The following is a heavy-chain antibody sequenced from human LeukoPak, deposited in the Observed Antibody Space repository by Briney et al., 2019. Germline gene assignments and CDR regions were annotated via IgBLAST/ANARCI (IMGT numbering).Heavy chain of an antibody. D-gene: IGHD2-15*01. J-gene: IGHJ2*01. V-gene: IGHV4-59*03. Sequence: SETLSLTCTVSGGSISGSYWSWIRQSPGKGLEWIGYIYYNGNTDYNPSLRSRLTMSVDTSKNQFSLKLTSVTAADTALYYCAKGGWSLDIWGPGTLVTVSS. CDR2: IYYNGNT. CDR1: GGSISGSY. CDR3: AKGGWSLDI.